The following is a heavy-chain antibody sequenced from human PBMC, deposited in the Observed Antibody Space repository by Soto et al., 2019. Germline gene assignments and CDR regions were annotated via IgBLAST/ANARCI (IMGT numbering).Heavy chain of an antibody. D-gene: IGHD5-18*01. CDR2: IYTSGST. V-gene: IGHV4-4*07. CDR1: GGSISGYY. J-gene: IGHJ4*02. CDR3: ARNIVGYSYGIDY. Sequence: SETLSLTCTVSGGSISGYYWSWIGQPAGKGLEWIGRIYTSGSTNYNPSLKSRVTMSVDTSKNQFSLKLSSVTAADTAVYYCARNIVGYSYGIDYWGQGTLVTVSS.